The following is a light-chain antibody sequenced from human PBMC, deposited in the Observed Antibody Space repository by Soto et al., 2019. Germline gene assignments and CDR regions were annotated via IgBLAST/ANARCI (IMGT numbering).Light chain of an antibody. CDR3: CSFALRSTLI. J-gene: IGLJ2*01. CDR1: SSTVGGFNV. CDR2: EGI. V-gene: IGLV2-23*01. Sequence: QSALTQPASVSGSPGQSITISCTGTSSTVGGFNVVSWYQQHPGKAPKVIIYEGIKRPSGVSNRFSGSKSGNTASLTISGLQAEDEADYYCCSFALRSTLIFGGGTKLTVL.